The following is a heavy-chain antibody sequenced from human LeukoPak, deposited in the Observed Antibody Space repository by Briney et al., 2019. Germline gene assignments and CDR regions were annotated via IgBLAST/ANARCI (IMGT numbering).Heavy chain of an antibody. D-gene: IGHD2-21*02. Sequence: PGGSLRLSCAASGFRFDDYGMTWVRQAPGKGLEWVSGINWNGISTGYADSVKGRFTISRDNAKNSLYLQMNSLRAEDTAVYYCARAAHEQQPPVVTAKRARGGWFDPWGQGTLVTVSS. J-gene: IGHJ5*02. CDR1: GFRFDDYG. CDR2: INWNGIST. CDR3: ARAAHEQQPPVVTAKRARGGWFDP. V-gene: IGHV3-20*04.